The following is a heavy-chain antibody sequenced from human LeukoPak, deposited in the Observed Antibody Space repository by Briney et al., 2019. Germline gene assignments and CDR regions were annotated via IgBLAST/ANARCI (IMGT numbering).Heavy chain of an antibody. J-gene: IGHJ4*02. Sequence: SETLSLTCAVYGGSFSGYYWSWIRQPPGKGLEWIGEINHSGSTNYNPSLKSRVTISVDTSKNQFSLKLSSVTAADTAVYYCARVSTYYYDSSDKGTNYDYWGQGTLVTVSS. V-gene: IGHV4-34*01. CDR3: ARVSTYYYDSSDKGTNYDY. CDR1: GGSFSGYY. CDR2: INHSGST. D-gene: IGHD3-22*01.